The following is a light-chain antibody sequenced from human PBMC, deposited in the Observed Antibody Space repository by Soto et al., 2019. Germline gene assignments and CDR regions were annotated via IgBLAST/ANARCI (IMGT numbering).Light chain of an antibody. Sequence: ETVMKHSQATLSVSPCESATLSFSASQSISSNLAWFQQKPGQAPRLLIYGASTMATGFPARFSGSGSGTEFTLTISSLQSEDFAVYYCQQYNNWPLTFGGGTKVDIK. CDR1: QSISSN. J-gene: IGKJ4*01. V-gene: IGKV3-15*01. CDR2: GAS. CDR3: QQYNNWPLT.